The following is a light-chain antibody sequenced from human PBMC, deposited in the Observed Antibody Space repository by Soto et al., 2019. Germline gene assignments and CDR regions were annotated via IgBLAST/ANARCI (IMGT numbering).Light chain of an antibody. V-gene: IGKV3-20*01. Sequence: IMLKQSPGTLSLSPGERATLSCRASQSVSSSYLAWYQQKPGQAPRLLIYGASSRATGIPDRFSGSGSGTDFTLTISRLEPEDFAVYYCQQYGSSPRTFGEGTKVDIK. CDR3: QQYGSSPRT. J-gene: IGKJ4*01. CDR1: QSVSSSY. CDR2: GAS.